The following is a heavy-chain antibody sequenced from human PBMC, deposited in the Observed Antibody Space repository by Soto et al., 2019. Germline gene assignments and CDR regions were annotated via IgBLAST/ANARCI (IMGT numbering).Heavy chain of an antibody. CDR2: IKEDGGEI. Sequence: EVQLVESGGGLVQPGGSLRLSCAASGFTFNTYWMSWVRQAPGKGLEWVANIKEDGGEIHYVDSVKGRFTISRDNDDKSMYLQMNSLSAEDTAVYYCTRTNGAGALDVWGRWTMFIVSS. CDR1: GFTFNTYW. J-gene: IGHJ3*01. D-gene: IGHD2-8*01. CDR3: TRTNGAGALDV. V-gene: IGHV3-7*01.